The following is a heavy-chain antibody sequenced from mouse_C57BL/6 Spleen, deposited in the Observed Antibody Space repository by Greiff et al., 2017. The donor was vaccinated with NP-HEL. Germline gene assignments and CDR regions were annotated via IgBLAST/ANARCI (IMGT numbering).Heavy chain of an antibody. V-gene: IGHV7-3*01. Sequence: EVKLQESGGGLVQPGGSLSLSCAASGFTFTDYYMSWVRQPPGKALEWLGFIRNKANGYTTEYSASVKGRFTISRDNSQSILYLQMNALRAEDSATYYCARSLGRGFAYWGQGTLVTVSA. CDR2: IRNKANGYTT. CDR1: GFTFTDYY. CDR3: ARSLGRGFAY. D-gene: IGHD4-1*01. J-gene: IGHJ3*01.